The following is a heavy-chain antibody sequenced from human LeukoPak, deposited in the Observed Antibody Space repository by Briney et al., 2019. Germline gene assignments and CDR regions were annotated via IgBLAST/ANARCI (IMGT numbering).Heavy chain of an antibody. J-gene: IGHJ4*02. CDR2: ISYDGSNK. D-gene: IGHD3-3*01. Sequence: PGGSLRLSCAASGFTFSNYGMHWVRQAPGKGLEWVAVISYDGSNKYYADSVKGRFTISRDNSKNTLYLQMNSLRAEDTAVYYCAEDSRPYDFSSGPDYWGQGTLVTVSS. V-gene: IGHV3-30*18. CDR3: AEDSRPYDFSSGPDY. CDR1: GFTFSNYG.